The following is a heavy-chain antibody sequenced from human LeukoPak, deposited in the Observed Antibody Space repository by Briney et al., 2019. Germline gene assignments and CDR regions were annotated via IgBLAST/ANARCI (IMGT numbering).Heavy chain of an antibody. Sequence: GGSPRLSCAASGFTFSSYEVNWVRQAPGKGLEWVSYISSSGSTIYYADSVKGRFTISRDNAKNSLYLQMNSLRAEDTAIYYCVLYNWFDPWGQGTLVTVSS. J-gene: IGHJ5*02. CDR1: GFTFSSYE. CDR3: VLYNWFDP. V-gene: IGHV3-48*03. CDR2: ISSSGSTI.